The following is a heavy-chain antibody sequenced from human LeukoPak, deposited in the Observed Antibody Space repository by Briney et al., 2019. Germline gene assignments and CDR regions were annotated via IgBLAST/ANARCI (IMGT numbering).Heavy chain of an antibody. CDR3: ARVPHPPLTTVVTRGAFDI. V-gene: IGHV1-69*05. CDR2: IIPIFGTA. J-gene: IGHJ3*02. Sequence: SVKVSCKASGGTFSSYAISWVRQAPGQGLEWMGGIIPIFGTANYAQKSQGRVTITTDESTSTAYMELSSLRSEDTAVYYCARVPHPPLTTVVTRGAFDIWGQGTMVTVSS. CDR1: GGTFSSYA. D-gene: IGHD4-23*01.